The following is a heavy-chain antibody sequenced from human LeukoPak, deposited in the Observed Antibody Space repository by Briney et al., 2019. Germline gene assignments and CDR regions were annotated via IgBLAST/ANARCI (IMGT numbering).Heavy chain of an antibody. CDR1: GGSISSGGYY. Sequence: SETLSLTCTVSGGSISSGGYYWSWIRQPPGKGLEWIGYIYHSGSTYYNPSLKSRVTISVDRSKNQFSLKLSSVTAADTAVYYCARNKTKYYDFWSGYYTPDAFDIWGQGTMVTVSS. D-gene: IGHD3-3*01. CDR3: ARNKTKYYDFWSGYYTPDAFDI. J-gene: IGHJ3*02. CDR2: IYHSGST. V-gene: IGHV4-30-2*01.